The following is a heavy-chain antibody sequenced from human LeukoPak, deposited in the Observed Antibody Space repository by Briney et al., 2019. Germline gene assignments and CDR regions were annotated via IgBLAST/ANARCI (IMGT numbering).Heavy chain of an antibody. Sequence: SETLSLTCTVSGGSISIYYWSWIRQPPGKGLEWIGYIYDSGSTNYNPSLKSRVTISVDTSKNQFSLKLSSVTAADTAVYYCASLTTAETFDIWGQGTMVTVSS. V-gene: IGHV4-59*01. D-gene: IGHD3-22*01. CDR3: ASLTTAETFDI. J-gene: IGHJ3*02. CDR1: GGSISIYY. CDR2: IYDSGST.